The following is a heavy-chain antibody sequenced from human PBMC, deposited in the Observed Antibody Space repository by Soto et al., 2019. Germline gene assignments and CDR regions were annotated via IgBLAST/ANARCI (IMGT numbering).Heavy chain of an antibody. Sequence: SETLSLTCTVSGGSISSSSYYWGWIRQPPGKGLEWIGSIYYSGSTYYNPSLKSRVTISVDTSKNQFSLKLSSVTAADTAVYYCARNIVVVPAATDAFDIWGQGTMVTVSS. CDR2: IYYSGST. CDR1: GGSISSSSYY. V-gene: IGHV4-39*01. J-gene: IGHJ3*02. CDR3: ARNIVVVPAATDAFDI. D-gene: IGHD2-2*01.